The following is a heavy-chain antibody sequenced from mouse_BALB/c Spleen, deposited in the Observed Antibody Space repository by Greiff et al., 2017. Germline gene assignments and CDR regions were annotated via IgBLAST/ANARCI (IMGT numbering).Heavy chain of an antibody. Sequence: EVQRVESGAELVKPGASVKLSCTASGFNIKDTYMHWVKQRPEQGLEWIGRIDPANGNTKYDPKFQGKATITADTSSNTAYLQLSSLTSEDTAVYYCASDSSGYVGFAYWGQGTLVTVSA. J-gene: IGHJ3*01. CDR3: ASDSSGYVGFAY. D-gene: IGHD3-2*01. CDR2: IDPANGNT. CDR1: GFNIKDTY. V-gene: IGHV14-3*02.